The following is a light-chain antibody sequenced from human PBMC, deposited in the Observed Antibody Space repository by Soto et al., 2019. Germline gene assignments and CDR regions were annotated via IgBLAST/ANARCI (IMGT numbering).Light chain of an antibody. CDR1: QSVSRNY. J-gene: IGKJ2*01. CDR3: QQYGSSPPYT. CDR2: GAS. Sequence: EIVLTQSPGTLSLSPGERATLSCRASQSVSRNYLAWYQQKPGQPPRLLIYGASSRSTGIPDKFSGSGSGTDFTLTISRLEPEDFAVYYCQQYGSSPPYTFGQGTQREIK. V-gene: IGKV3-20*01.